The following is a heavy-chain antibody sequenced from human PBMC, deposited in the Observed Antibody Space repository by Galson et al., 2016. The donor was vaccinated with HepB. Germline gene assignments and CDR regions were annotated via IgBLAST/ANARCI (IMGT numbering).Heavy chain of an antibody. V-gene: IGHV3-30*03. D-gene: IGHD3-10*01. CDR3: ARGYYASGRSDFDY. Sequence: SLRLSCAASGFTFSNYGMHWVRQAPGKGLEWVAVISYDGSNKYYADSVKGRFTISRDNSKNTLYLHINSLRAEDTAVYYCARGYYASGRSDFDYWGQGTLVTVSS. CDR1: GFTFSNYG. CDR2: ISYDGSNK. J-gene: IGHJ4*02.